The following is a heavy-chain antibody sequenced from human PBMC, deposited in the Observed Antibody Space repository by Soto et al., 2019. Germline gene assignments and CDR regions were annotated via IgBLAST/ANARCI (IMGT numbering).Heavy chain of an antibody. D-gene: IGHD5-18*01. Sequence: SETLSLTCTVSCASVSTGAYSWGWVRQRPGRGLEWLGYVYESGYTYYNMSLKSRLTISLDRSNNQFSLGLTSVTAADTAVYYCVRALRHTAMVYPWFDPWAQGTLVTVSS. CDR1: CASVSTGAYS. CDR3: VRALRHTAMVYPWFDP. J-gene: IGHJ5*02. V-gene: IGHV4-31*03. CDR2: VYESGYT.